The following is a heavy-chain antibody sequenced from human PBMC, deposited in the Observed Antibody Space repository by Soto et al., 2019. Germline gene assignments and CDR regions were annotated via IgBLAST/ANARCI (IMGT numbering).Heavy chain of an antibody. Sequence: QVPLVQSGAEVKKPGASVKVSCKASGYTFTSYGISWVRQAPGQGLEWMGWISAYNGNTNYAQKLQGRVTMTTDTSTSTADMELKSLRSDDTAVYYCARGRVLRYFDWSDAFDIWGQGTMVTVSS. V-gene: IGHV1-18*01. D-gene: IGHD3-9*01. CDR2: ISAYNGNT. J-gene: IGHJ3*02. CDR3: ARGRVLRYFDWSDAFDI. CDR1: GYTFTSYG.